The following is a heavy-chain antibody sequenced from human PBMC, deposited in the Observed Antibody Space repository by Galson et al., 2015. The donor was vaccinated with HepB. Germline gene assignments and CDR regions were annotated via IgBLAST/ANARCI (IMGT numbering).Heavy chain of an antibody. V-gene: IGHV1-69*13. CDR3: ARGAQGWPDLRQRFDY. CDR1: GGTFSSYA. CDR2: IIPIFGTA. Sequence: SVKVSCKASGGTFSSYAISWVRQAPGQGLEWMGGIIPIFGTANYAQKFQGRVTITADESTSTAYMELSSLRSEDTAVYYCARGAQGWPDLRQRFDYWGQGTLVTVSS. J-gene: IGHJ4*02. D-gene: IGHD2-15*01.